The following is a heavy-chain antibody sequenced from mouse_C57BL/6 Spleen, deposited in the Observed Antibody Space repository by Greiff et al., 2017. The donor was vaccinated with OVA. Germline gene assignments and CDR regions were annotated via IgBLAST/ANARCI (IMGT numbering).Heavy chain of an antibody. CDR1: GYAFSSSW. Sequence: QVQLQQSGPELVKPGASVKISCKASGYAFSSSWMNWVKQRPGKGLEWIGRIYPGDGDTNYNGKFKGKATLTADKSSSTAYMQLSSLTSEDSAVYFCARSGGNVPWYFDVWGTGTTVTVSS. CDR3: ARSGGNVPWYFDV. V-gene: IGHV1-82*01. CDR2: IYPGDGDT. J-gene: IGHJ1*03. D-gene: IGHD2-1*01.